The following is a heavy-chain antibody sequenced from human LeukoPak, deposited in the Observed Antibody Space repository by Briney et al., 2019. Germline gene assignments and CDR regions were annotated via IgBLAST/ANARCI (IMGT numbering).Heavy chain of an antibody. V-gene: IGHV1-46*03. J-gene: IGHJ3*02. D-gene: IGHD2-2*01. CDR1: GYTFTSYY. CDR3: ARVSCSSTSCSHAFDI. CDR2: INPSGGST. Sequence: ASVKVSCKASGYTFTSYYMHWVLQAPGQGLEWMGIINPSGGSTSYAQKFQGRVTMTRDTSTSTVYMELSSLRSEDTAVYCCARVSCSSTSCSHAFDIWGQGTMVTVSS.